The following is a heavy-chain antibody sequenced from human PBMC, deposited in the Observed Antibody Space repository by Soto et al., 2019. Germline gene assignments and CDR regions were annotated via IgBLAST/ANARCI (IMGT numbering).Heavy chain of an antibody. V-gene: IGHV3-64*01. CDR3: ARDLGWSAAPSFFDY. D-gene: IGHD6-13*01. CDR2: ISSNGGST. J-gene: IGHJ4*02. Sequence: EVQLVESGGGLVQPGGSLRLSCAASGFTFSSYAMHWVRQAPGKGLEYVSAISSNGGSTYYANSVKGRFTISRDNSKHALYLQMGSLRAEDMAVYYCARDLGWSAAPSFFDYWGQGTLVTVSS. CDR1: GFTFSSYA.